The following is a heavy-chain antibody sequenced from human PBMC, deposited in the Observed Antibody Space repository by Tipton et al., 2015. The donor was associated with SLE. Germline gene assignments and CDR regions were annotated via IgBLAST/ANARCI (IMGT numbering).Heavy chain of an antibody. CDR2: INPSGGSV. V-gene: IGHV1-46*01. D-gene: IGHD4/OR15-4a*01. CDR1: GYTFSEYY. CDR3: ARPAGASYYYYKYGMDV. J-gene: IGHJ6*02. Sequence: QSGAEVKKPGASVKVSCKAFGYTFSEYYMHWVRQAPGQGLEGMGIINPSGGSVTYAQNFQGRLTMTRDTSTSTFYMALSSLRSEDTAVYYCARPAGASYYYYKYGMDVWGQGSTVTVSS.